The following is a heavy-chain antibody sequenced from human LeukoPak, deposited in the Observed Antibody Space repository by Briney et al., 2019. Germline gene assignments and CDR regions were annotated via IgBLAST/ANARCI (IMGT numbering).Heavy chain of an antibody. V-gene: IGHV3-33*08. CDR2: VWFDGSYE. CDR1: GFKFTDYA. J-gene: IGHJ4*02. D-gene: IGHD4-23*01. Sequence: GRSLRLSCVASGFKFTDYAIHWVRQVPGWGLEWVAVVWFDGSYELYADSVKGRFTISRDDSRSTVNLQMESLRAEDTALYYCARDLGGRGIPVYYFDYWGQGTQVTVSS. CDR3: ARDLGGRGIPVYYFDY.